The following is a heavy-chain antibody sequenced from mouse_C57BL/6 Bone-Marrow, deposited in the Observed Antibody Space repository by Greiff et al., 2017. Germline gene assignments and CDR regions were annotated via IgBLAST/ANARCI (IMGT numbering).Heavy chain of an antibody. V-gene: IGHV1-15*01. J-gene: IGHJ4*01. CDR2: IDPETGGT. Sequence: QVQLKQSGAELVRPGASVTLSCKASGYTFTDYEMHWVKQTPVHGLEWIGAIDPETGGTAYNQKFKGKAILTADKSSSTAYMELRSLTSEDSAVYYCTRRDYGSSFYYYAMDYWGQGTSVTVSS. CDR1: GYTFTDYE. D-gene: IGHD1-1*01. CDR3: TRRDYGSSFYYYAMDY.